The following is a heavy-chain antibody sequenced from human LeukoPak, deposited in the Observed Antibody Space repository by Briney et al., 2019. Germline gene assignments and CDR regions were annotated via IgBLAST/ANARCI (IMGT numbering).Heavy chain of an antibody. CDR1: GYSFANYW. V-gene: IGHV5-51*01. Sequence: GESLKISCTGSGYSFANYWIGWVRQTPGKGLEWMGIIYPLDFDTRYSPSFQGQVTISADKSIDTAYLQWNTLRASDSAIYYCALGRSSGYSGHYFAFWGQGTRVTVSS. CDR2: IYPLDFDT. CDR3: ALGRSSGYSGHYFAF. J-gene: IGHJ4*02. D-gene: IGHD3-22*01.